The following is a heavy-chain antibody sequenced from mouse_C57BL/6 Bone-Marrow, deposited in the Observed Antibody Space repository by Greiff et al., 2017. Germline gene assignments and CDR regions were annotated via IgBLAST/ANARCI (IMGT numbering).Heavy chain of an antibody. CDR1: GYTFSSYW. CDR3: ARGGLGRGY. CDR2: IYPGSGST. J-gene: IGHJ2*01. V-gene: IGHV1-55*01. Sequence: VQLQQPGAELVKPGASVKMSCKASGYTFSSYWITWVKQRPGQGLEWIGDIYPGSGSTNYNEKFKSKATLTVDTSASTAYMQLSSLTSEDSAVYYCARGGLGRGYWGQGTTLTVSS. D-gene: IGHD4-1*01.